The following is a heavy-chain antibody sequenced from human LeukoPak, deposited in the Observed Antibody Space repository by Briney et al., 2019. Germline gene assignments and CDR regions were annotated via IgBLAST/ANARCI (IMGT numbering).Heavy chain of an antibody. Sequence: SVTVSCKASGGTFSSYAISWVRQAPGQGLEWMGRIIPILGIANYAQKFQGRVTITADKSTSTAYMELSSLRSEDTAVYYCARDFDIVVVVAAAGNAFDIWGQGTMVTVSS. CDR3: ARDFDIVVVVAAAGNAFDI. V-gene: IGHV1-69*04. D-gene: IGHD2-15*01. CDR1: GGTFSSYA. CDR2: IIPILGIA. J-gene: IGHJ3*02.